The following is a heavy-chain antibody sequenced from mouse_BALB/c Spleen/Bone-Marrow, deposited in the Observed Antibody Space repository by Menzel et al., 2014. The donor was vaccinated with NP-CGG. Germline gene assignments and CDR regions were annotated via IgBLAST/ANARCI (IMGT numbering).Heavy chain of an antibody. CDR1: GYTFTSYD. V-gene: IGHV1S56*01. J-gene: IGHJ3*01. CDR2: IYPGDSST. CDR3: ARSGDSSGYGFAY. D-gene: IGHD3-2*01. Sequence: VQLVESGPELVKPGALVKISCKASGYTFTSYDINWVKQRPGQGLEWIGWIYPGDSSTKYNEKFKGKATLTADKSSSTAYMQLSSLTSENSAVYFCARSGDSSGYGFAYWGQGTLVTVSA.